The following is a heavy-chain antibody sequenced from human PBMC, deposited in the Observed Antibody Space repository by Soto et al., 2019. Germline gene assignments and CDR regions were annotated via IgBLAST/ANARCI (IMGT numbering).Heavy chain of an antibody. J-gene: IGHJ5*02. V-gene: IGHV1-58*01. D-gene: IGHD2-2*01. CDR2: IDVGSANA. Sequence: SVKVSCKTSGFTFSSSAVHWVRQARGHRLQWIGWIDVGSANANYAQMLQDRVTISRDVSTSTAYMELSSLRSEDTAVYYCARDLQDIVLVPAAIVSWFDPWGQGTLVTVSS. CDR3: ARDLQDIVLVPAAIVSWFDP. CDR1: GFTFSSSA.